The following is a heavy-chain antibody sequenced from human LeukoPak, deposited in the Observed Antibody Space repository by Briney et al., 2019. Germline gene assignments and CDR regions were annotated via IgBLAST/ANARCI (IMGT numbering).Heavy chain of an antibody. V-gene: IGHV3-48*01. CDR2: ISSSSSTI. D-gene: IGHD3-10*01. J-gene: IGHJ4*02. Sequence: PGGYLRLSCAASGFTFSSYSMNWVRQAPGRGLEWVSYISSSSSTIYYADSVKGRFTISRDNAKNSLYLQMNSLRADDTAVYYCARVPATMVRGVIFLFDYWGQGALVTVSS. CDR3: ARVPATMVRGVIFLFDY. CDR1: GFTFSSYS.